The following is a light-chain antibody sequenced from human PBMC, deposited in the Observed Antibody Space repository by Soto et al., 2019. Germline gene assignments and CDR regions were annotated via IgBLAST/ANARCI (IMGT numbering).Light chain of an antibody. CDR3: QQYGGSPLYT. CDR2: GAS. J-gene: IGKJ2*01. CDR1: QSVSSSD. Sequence: EIVLTQSPGTLSLSPGDRATLSCRASQSVSSSDLAWYQQKPGQAPRLLIYGASTRATGIPERFSGSGSGTDFTLTNSRLEPEDFAVYYCQQYGGSPLYTFGQGTKLEIK. V-gene: IGKV3-20*01.